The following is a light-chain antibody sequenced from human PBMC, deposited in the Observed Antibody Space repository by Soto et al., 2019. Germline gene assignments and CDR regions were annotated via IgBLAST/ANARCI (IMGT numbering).Light chain of an antibody. V-gene: IGKV1-5*03. Sequence: DIQVTQSPATLSASVGDTVSITCRASQSVLTWLAWYQQKPGKAPNLLIYKASRLRDGVPSRFSGSGSGTDFTLTISSLQPDDLASYFCKHYFSYPYALGQGIKLEI. CDR1: QSVLTW. CDR2: KAS. J-gene: IGKJ2*01. CDR3: KHYFSYPYA.